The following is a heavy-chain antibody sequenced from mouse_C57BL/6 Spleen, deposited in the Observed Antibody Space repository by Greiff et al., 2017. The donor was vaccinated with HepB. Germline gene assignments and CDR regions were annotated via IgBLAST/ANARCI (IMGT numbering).Heavy chain of an antibody. J-gene: IGHJ2*01. CDR2: IDPEDGDT. CDR1: GFNIKDYY. Sequence: EVQLQQSGAELVRPGASVKLSCTASGFNIKDYYMHWVKQRPEQGLEWIGRIDPEDGDTEYAPKFQGKATMTADTSSNTAYLQLSSLTSEDTAVYYCTRDYYYGSRYFDYWGLGTTLTVSS. CDR3: TRDYYYGSRYFDY. D-gene: IGHD1-1*01. V-gene: IGHV14-1*01.